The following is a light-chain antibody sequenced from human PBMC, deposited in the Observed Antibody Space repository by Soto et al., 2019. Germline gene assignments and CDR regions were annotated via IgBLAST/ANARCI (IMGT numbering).Light chain of an antibody. CDR1: QSVSSY. CDR3: QQRSNWPLT. V-gene: IGKV3-11*01. Sequence: EIVLTQSPATLSLSPGERATLSCRAGQSVSSYLAWYQQKPGQAPRLLIYDASNRATGIPARFSGSGSGTDFTLTISSLEPEDFAHYYCQQRSNWPLTFGGGTKVEIQ. CDR2: DAS. J-gene: IGKJ4*01.